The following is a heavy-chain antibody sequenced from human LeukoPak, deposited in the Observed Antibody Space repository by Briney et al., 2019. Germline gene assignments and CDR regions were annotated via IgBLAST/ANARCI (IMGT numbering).Heavy chain of an antibody. Sequence: GGSLRLSCAASGFSFSSYGMNWVRQAPGKGLECVAFIWYDGGNKHYADSVRGRFTISRDNSKNTLYMQLNSLRAEDTGLYYCARDRVLRYFDWLFNVWGQGTTVTVSS. J-gene: IGHJ6*02. V-gene: IGHV3-33*01. CDR1: GFSFSSYG. D-gene: IGHD3-9*01. CDR2: IWYDGGNK. CDR3: ARDRVLRYFDWLFNV.